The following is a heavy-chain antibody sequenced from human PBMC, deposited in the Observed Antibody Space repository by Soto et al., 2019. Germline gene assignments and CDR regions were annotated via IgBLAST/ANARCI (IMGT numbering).Heavy chain of an antibody. CDR1: GYTFTSYG. CDR2: ISAYNGNT. CDR3: ARDPPRMDQWLTYYYNGMDV. V-gene: IGHV1-18*04. J-gene: IGHJ6*04. D-gene: IGHD6-19*01. Sequence: ASVKVSCKASGYTFTSYGISWVRQAPGQGLEWMGWISAYNGNTNYAQKLQGRVTMTTDTSTSTAYMELRSLRSDDTAVYYCARDPPRMDQWLTYYYNGMDVCGKGTTGTVSS.